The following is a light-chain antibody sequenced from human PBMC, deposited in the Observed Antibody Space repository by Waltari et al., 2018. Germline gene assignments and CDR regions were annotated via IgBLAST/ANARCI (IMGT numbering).Light chain of an antibody. J-gene: IGKJ1*01. CDR2: WAY. V-gene: IGKV4-1*01. CDR3: QQYFSTPWT. Sequence: IVVNQSPDSLAVSLGERVTINCRSNPSLLYDSNNRNYLAWYRQKPGQPPTPLIYWAYKRQSGVPDRFTGSGSGTDFTLTISSLQAEDVAVYYCQQYFSTPWTFGHETAVEIK. CDR1: PSLLYDSNNRNY.